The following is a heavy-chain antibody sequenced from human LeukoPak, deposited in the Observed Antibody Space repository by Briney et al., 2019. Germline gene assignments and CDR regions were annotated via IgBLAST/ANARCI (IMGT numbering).Heavy chain of an antibody. D-gene: IGHD1-26*01. V-gene: IGHV3-21*01. CDR3: ARDRSGSQYYIDV. Sequence: GGSLRLSCAASGFNFNTYTMNWVRQAPGKGLEWVSSISSDSSYIYYADAVHGRFTVSRDNAKYSLYLQMNSLRAEDTAVYYCARDRSGSQYYIDVWGKGATVTVSS. J-gene: IGHJ6*03. CDR2: ISSDSSYI. CDR1: GFNFNTYT.